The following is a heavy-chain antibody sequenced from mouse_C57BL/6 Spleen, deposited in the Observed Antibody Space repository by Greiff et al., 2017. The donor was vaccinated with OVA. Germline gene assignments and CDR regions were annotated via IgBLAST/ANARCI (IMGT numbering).Heavy chain of an antibody. D-gene: IGHD2-1*01. Sequence: VQLQQSGAELVRPGSSVKLSCKASGYTFTSYWMDWVKQRPGQGLEWIGNIYPSDSETHYNQKFKDKATLTVDKSSSTAYMQLSSLTSEDSAVYYCAREGSWGNYGGFDYWGQGTTLTVSS. CDR3: AREGSWGNYGGFDY. CDR1: GYTFTSYW. CDR2: IYPSDSET. J-gene: IGHJ2*01. V-gene: IGHV1-61*01.